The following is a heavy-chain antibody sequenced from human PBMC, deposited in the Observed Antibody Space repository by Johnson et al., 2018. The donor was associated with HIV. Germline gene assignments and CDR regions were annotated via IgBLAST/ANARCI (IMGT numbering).Heavy chain of an antibody. CDR3: ARAKNLFWSGYYDAFDI. J-gene: IGHJ3*02. Sequence: VQLVESGGVVVQPGGSLRLSCAASGFKFHEYAMHWVRQAPGKGLECVSLISWYGGTTNYADSVKGRFTISRDNSKNTLYLQMNSLRAEDTAVYYCARAKNLFWSGYYDAFDIWGQGTMVTVSS. CDR1: GFKFHEYA. CDR2: ISWYGGTT. D-gene: IGHD3-3*01. V-gene: IGHV3-43D*03.